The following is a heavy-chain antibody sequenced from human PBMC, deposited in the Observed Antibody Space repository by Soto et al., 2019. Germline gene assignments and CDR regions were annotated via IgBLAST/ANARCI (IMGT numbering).Heavy chain of an antibody. Sequence: SETLSLTCAVYGGSFSGYYWSWIRQPPGKGLEWIGEINHSGSTNYNPSLKSRVTISVDTSKNQFSLKLSSVTAADTAVYYCARGPINNYDFWSGYLIPTSWFDLCGQATLVTVSS. CDR1: GGSFSGYY. J-gene: IGHJ5*02. V-gene: IGHV4-34*01. CDR3: ARGPINNYDFWSGYLIPTSWFDL. CDR2: INHSGST. D-gene: IGHD3-3*01.